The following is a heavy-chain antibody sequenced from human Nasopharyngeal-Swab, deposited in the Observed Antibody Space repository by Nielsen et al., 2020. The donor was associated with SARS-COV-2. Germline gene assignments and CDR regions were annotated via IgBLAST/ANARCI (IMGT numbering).Heavy chain of an antibody. V-gene: IGHV3-21*01. Sequence: GESLKISCAASGFTFSSYSMNWVRQAPGKGLEWVSSISSSSSYIYYADSVKGRFTISRDNAKNSLYLQMNSLRAEDTAVYYCARDLGYDILTGYRFDYWGKGTLVTVSS. CDR2: ISSSSSYI. CDR3: ARDLGYDILTGYRFDY. CDR1: GFTFSSYS. D-gene: IGHD3-9*01. J-gene: IGHJ4*02.